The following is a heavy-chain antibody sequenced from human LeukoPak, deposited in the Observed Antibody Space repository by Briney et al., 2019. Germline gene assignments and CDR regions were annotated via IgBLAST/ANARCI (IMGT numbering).Heavy chain of an antibody. V-gene: IGHV3-9*01. CDR1: GFTFDDYA. CDR2: ISWNSGSI. D-gene: IGHD5/OR15-5a*01. CDR3: AKDHSVFSPFFYYYYMDV. J-gene: IGHJ6*03. Sequence: GGSLRLSCAASGFTFDDYAMHWVRQAPGKGLEWVSGISWNSGSIGYADSVKGRFTISRDNAKNSLYLQMNSLRAEDTAVYYCAKDHSVFSPFFYYYYMDVWGKGTTVTVSS.